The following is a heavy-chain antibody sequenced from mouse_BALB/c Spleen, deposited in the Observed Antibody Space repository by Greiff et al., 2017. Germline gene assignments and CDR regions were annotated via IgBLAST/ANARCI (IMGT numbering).Heavy chain of an antibody. Sequence: EVKLVESGGGLVKPGGSLKLSCAASGFTFSDYYMYWVRQTPEKRLEWVATISDGGSYTYYPDSVQGRFTISRDNAKNNLYLQLSSLKSEDTAMYYCARDSYDYDDWYFDVWGAGTTVTVSS. J-gene: IGHJ1*01. CDR1: GFTFSDYY. D-gene: IGHD2-4*01. CDR3: ARDSYDYDDWYFDV. CDR2: ISDGGSYT. V-gene: IGHV5-4*02.